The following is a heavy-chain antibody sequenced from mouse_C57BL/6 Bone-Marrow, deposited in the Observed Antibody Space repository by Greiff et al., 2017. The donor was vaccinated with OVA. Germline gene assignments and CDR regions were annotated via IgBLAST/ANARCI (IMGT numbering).Heavy chain of an antibody. CDR1: GYTFTSYW. D-gene: IGHD1-1*01. CDR2: IHPNRGST. V-gene: IGHV1-64*01. Sequence: QVQLQQPGAELVKPGASVKLSCTASGYTFTSYWMHWVKQRPGQGLEWIGMIHPNRGSTTYNEKFKSKATLTVDKSSITAYMQLSSLTSEDSAVYYCARPLITTVVATRYFDVWGTGTTVTVSS. CDR3: ARPLITTVVATRYFDV. J-gene: IGHJ1*03.